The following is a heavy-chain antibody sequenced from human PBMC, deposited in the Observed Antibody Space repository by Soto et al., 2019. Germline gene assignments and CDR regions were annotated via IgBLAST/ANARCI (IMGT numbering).Heavy chain of an antibody. D-gene: IGHD6-13*01. CDR3: ARLIAAAYNWFDP. CDR2: IYPGDSDT. V-gene: IGHV5-51*01. J-gene: IGHJ5*02. Sequence: PGESLKISCKGSGYTFTNYWIGWVRQMPGKGLEWMGIIYPGDSDTRYSPSFQGQVTISADKSISTAYLQWSSLKASDTAMYYCARLIAAAYNWFDPWGQGTLVTVSS. CDR1: GYTFTNYW.